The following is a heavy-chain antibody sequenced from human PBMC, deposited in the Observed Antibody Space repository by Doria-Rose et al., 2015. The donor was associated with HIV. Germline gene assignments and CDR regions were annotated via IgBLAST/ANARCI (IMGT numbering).Heavy chain of an antibody. CDR1: GVSLSSPGMG. D-gene: IGHD6-13*01. CDR2: IFSNDAR. V-gene: IGHV2-26*01. CDR3: ARIKSSRWYHKYYFDF. J-gene: IGHJ4*02. Sequence: QVTLKESGPVLVKPTETPTLTCTVSGVSLSSPGMGVSWIRQPPGKALEWLANIFSNDARSYKTSLKSRLTISRGTSKSQVFLTMTDMDPVDTATYYCARIKSSRWYHKYYFDFWGQGTLVIVSA.